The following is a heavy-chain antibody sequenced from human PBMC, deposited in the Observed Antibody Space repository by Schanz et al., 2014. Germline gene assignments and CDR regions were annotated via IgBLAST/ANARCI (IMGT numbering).Heavy chain of an antibody. J-gene: IGHJ6*03. D-gene: IGHD6-19*01. CDR3: ARLGTGMAVAGSVIDSYYYYMDV. CDR2: INGYNGHT. Sequence: QLQLVQSGAEVKKPGSSVKVSCKASGYTFSSYGITWVRQAPGQGLEWMGWINGYNGHTLYAQKFQGRVTMTTDTSTSTSYMELTSLRFDDTAVYYCARLGTGMAVAGSVIDSYYYYMDVWGEGTTVTVSS. CDR1: GYTFSSYG. V-gene: IGHV1-18*01.